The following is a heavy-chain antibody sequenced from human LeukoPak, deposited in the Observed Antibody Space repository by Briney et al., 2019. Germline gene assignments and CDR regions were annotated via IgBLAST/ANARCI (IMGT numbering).Heavy chain of an antibody. D-gene: IGHD6-13*01. Sequence: ASVKVSCKASGYTFTSYYMHWVRQAPGQGLEWMGIINPSGGSTSYAQKVQGRVTMTADTSTSTSYMELRSLRSGDTAVYYCAREHSSSWDQFDYWGQGTLVTVSS. V-gene: IGHV1-46*01. J-gene: IGHJ4*02. CDR1: GYTFTSYY. CDR2: INPSGGST. CDR3: AREHSSSWDQFDY.